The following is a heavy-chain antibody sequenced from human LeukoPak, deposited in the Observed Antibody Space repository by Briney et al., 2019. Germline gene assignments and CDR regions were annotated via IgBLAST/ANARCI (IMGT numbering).Heavy chain of an antibody. CDR3: ARHRSKWLQSSFDY. CDR2: IYYSGST. D-gene: IGHD5-24*01. J-gene: IGHJ4*02. CDR1: GGSISSYY. V-gene: IGHV4-59*08. Sequence: PSETLSLTCTVSGGSISSYYWSWIRQPPGKGLEWIGNIYYSGSTNYNPSLKSRVTISVDTSKNQLSLKLNSVTAADTAVYYCARHRSKWLQSSFDYWGQGTLVTVSS.